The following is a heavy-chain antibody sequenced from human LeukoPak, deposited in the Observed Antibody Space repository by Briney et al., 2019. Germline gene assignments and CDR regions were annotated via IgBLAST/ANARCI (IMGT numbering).Heavy chain of an antibody. CDR1: GFTFSGYY. CDR3: ARENNVVVIAYPPFDY. CDR2: ISSSGSTI. Sequence: GGSLRLSCAASGFTFSGYYMSWIRRAPGKGLEWVSYISSSGSTIYYADSVKGRFTISRDNAKNSLYLQMNSLRAEDTAVYYCARENNVVVIAYPPFDYWGQGTLVTVSS. D-gene: IGHD2-21*01. J-gene: IGHJ4*02. V-gene: IGHV3-11*04.